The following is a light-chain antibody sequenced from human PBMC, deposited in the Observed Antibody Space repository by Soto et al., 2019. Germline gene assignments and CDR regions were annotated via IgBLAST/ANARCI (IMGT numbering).Light chain of an antibody. CDR1: SSDVGGYNY. CDR2: DVS. Sequence: QSALTQPASVSGSPGQSITISCTGTSSDVGGYNYVSWYQQHPGNAPKLMIYDVSSRPSGVSNRFSGSTSGNTASLTISGLQAEDGADYYCSSYTRSSTQFYVFGTGTKVTVL. V-gene: IGLV2-14*01. J-gene: IGLJ1*01. CDR3: SSYTRSSTQFYV.